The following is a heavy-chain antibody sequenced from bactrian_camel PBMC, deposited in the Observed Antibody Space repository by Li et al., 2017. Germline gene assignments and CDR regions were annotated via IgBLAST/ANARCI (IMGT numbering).Heavy chain of an antibody. CDR2: IATGSGNT. D-gene: IGHD2*01. V-gene: IGHV3S1*01. Sequence: HVQLVESGGGSVQAGGSLRLSCAASGYTYSSNCMAWFRQAPGKEREGVARIATGSGNTYYADSVKGRFTISQDNAKNTVYLQRNSLKPEDTAMYYCAARGPYCYTKLSVRDFTYWGQGTQVTVS. CDR1: GYTYSSNC. CDR3: AARGPYCYTKLSVRDFTY. J-gene: IGHJ6*01.